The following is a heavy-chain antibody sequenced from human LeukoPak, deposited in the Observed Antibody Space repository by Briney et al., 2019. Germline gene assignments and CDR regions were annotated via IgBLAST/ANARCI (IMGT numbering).Heavy chain of an antibody. Sequence: GESLKISCEGSGYSFTSYWIAWVRQMPGEGLEWMGIFYPGDSDTRYSPSFQGQVTYSGDKSINTAYLQWSSLKASDTAMYYCARMLGYCSTTSCPKVAFGIWGQGTMVTVSP. CDR2: FYPGDSDT. V-gene: IGHV5-51*01. CDR3: ARMLGYCSTTSCPKVAFGI. D-gene: IGHD2-2*01. J-gene: IGHJ3*02. CDR1: GYSFTSYW.